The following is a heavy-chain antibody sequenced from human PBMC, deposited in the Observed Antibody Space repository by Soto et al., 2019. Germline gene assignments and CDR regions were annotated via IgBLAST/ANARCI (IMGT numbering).Heavy chain of an antibody. D-gene: IGHD6-6*01. V-gene: IGHV5-10-1*01. CDR1: GYSFTSSW. CDR3: ARRSSSAGLNFDY. J-gene: IGHJ4*02. Sequence: ESLKISCKGSGYSFTSSWITWVRQMPGKGLEWMGNIDPSDSYTNYSPSFQGHVTISADKSISTAYLQWSSLKVSDTAMYYWARRSSSAGLNFDYWGQGALVTVSS. CDR2: IDPSDSYT.